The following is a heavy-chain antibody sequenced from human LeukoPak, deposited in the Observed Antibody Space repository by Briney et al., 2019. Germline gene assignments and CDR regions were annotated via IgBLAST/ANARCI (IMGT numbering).Heavy chain of an antibody. D-gene: IGHD2-8*02. V-gene: IGHV1-3*01. Sequence: ASVKVSCTASGYTFTSYAMHWVRQAPGQRLEWMGWINAGNGNTKYSQKFQGRVTITRDTSASTAYMELSSLRSEDTGVYYCAREPGGTDYYYGVDVWGQGTTVTVSS. CDR1: GYTFTSYA. CDR2: INAGNGNT. J-gene: IGHJ6*02. CDR3: AREPGGTDYYYGVDV.